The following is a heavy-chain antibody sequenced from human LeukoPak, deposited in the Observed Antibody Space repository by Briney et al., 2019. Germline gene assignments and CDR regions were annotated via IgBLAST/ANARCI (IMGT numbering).Heavy chain of an antibody. CDR2: IYTSGST. D-gene: IGHD2-2*01. J-gene: IGHJ4*02. Sequence: PSETLSLTCSVSGGSISSGSYYWSWIRQPAGKGLEWIGRIYTSGSTNYNPSLKSRVTISVDTSKNQFSLKLSSVTAADTAVYYCARYIVVVPAAMGAFDYWGQGTLVTVSS. CDR3: ARYIVVVPAAMGAFDY. CDR1: GGSISSGSYY. V-gene: IGHV4-61*02.